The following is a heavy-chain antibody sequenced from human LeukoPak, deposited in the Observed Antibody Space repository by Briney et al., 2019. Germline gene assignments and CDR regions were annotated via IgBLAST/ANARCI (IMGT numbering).Heavy chain of an antibody. CDR3: ARDSRDCSSTSCYSPPVYFDY. Sequence: GGTLRLSCAASGFTFSSYWMSWVRQAPGKGLEWVANIKQDGSEKYYVDSVKGRFTISRDNAKNSLYLQMNSLRAEDTAVYYCARDSRDCSSTSCYSPPVYFDYWGQGTLVTVSS. J-gene: IGHJ4*02. CDR2: IKQDGSEK. V-gene: IGHV3-7*01. D-gene: IGHD2-2*01. CDR1: GFTFSSYW.